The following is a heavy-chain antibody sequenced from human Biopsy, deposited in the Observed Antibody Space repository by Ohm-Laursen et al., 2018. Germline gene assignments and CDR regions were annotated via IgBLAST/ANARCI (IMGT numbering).Heavy chain of an antibody. CDR3: AVPAGAQMKNLDF. V-gene: IGHV1-2*02. Sequence: ASVKVSCKASGFSFTGYYIHWVRQAPGQGLEWMGWISPKSGGTNYAQKFQGNITMTKNTSMSTAYMEMSRLRSDDTAVYYFAVPAGAQMKNLDFWGQGTLVPVSS. CDR1: GFSFTGYY. J-gene: IGHJ4*02. CDR2: ISPKSGGT. D-gene: IGHD5-24*01.